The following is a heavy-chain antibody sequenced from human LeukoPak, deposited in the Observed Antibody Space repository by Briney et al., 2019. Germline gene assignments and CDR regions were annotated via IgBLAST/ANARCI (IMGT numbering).Heavy chain of an antibody. V-gene: IGHV3-48*01. Sequence: GGSLRLSCAASGFTFSSYSMNWVRQAPGKGLEWVSYISSSSSTIYYADSVKGRFIISRDNAKNSLYLQMNSLRAEDTAVYYCARSIFGVANWGQGTLVTVSS. CDR1: GFTFSSYS. J-gene: IGHJ4*02. CDR2: ISSSSSTI. CDR3: ARSIFGVAN. D-gene: IGHD3-3*01.